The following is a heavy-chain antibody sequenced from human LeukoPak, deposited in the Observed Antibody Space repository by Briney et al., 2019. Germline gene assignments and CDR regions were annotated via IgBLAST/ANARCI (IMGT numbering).Heavy chain of an antibody. CDR3: ARSRGSCYSCGDH. J-gene: IGHJ4*02. CDR2: IIPIFGTA. Sequence: ASVKVSCKASGGTFSRYAINWVRQAPGQGLEWMGGIIPIFGTANYAQKFQGRVTITADESTSTAYMELSSLRSEDTAVYYCARSRGSCYSCGDHWGQGTLVTVSS. V-gene: IGHV1-69*13. CDR1: GGTFSRYA. D-gene: IGHD2-15*01.